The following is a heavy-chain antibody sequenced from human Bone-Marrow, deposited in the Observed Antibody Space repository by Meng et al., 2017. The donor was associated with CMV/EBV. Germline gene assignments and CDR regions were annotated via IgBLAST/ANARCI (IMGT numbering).Heavy chain of an antibody. CDR2: IYYSGST. CDR3: ARVYQLLIDGMAV. CDR1: GGSISSGDYY. D-gene: IGHD2-2*01. J-gene: IGHJ6*01. V-gene: IGHV4-30-4*08. Sequence: SETLSLTCTVSGGSISSGDYYWSWIRQPPGKGLEWIGYIYYSGSTYYNPSLKSRVTISVDTSKNQFSLKLSSVTAADTAVYYCARVYQLLIDGMAVWGQGPTVPLSS.